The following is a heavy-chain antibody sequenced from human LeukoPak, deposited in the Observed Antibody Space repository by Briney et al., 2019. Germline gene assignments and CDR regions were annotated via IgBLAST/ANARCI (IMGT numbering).Heavy chain of an antibody. V-gene: IGHV4-59*01. Sequence: PSETLPLTCTVSGGSISSYYWSWIRQPPGKGLEWIGYIYYSGSTNYNPSLKSRVTISVDTSKNQFSLKLSSVTAADTAVYYCARVGSGWPLDYWGQGTLVTVSS. CDR1: GGSISSYY. CDR2: IYYSGST. D-gene: IGHD6-19*01. CDR3: ARVGSGWPLDY. J-gene: IGHJ4*02.